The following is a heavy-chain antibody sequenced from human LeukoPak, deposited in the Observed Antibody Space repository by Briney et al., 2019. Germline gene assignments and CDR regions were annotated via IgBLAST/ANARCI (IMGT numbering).Heavy chain of an antibody. V-gene: IGHV3-7*01. D-gene: IGHD2-8*02. CDR3: ARGNWWIGAAQYCDY. CDR1: GFSFSSYW. Sequence: GGSLRFSCAASGFSFSSYWMNWVRQAPGKGLEWVANIKQDGSDKYYVESVKGRFTISKDNAKNSLYLQMDSLRAEDTAVYFCARGNWWIGAAQYCDYWGRGTLVTVSS. CDR2: IKQDGSDK. J-gene: IGHJ4*02.